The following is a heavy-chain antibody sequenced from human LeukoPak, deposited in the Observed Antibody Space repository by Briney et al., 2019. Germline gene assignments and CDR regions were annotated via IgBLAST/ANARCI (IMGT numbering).Heavy chain of an antibody. CDR3: ARSVGSGWPILDY. V-gene: IGHV1-69*04. CDR1: GYTFTSYG. J-gene: IGHJ4*02. D-gene: IGHD6-19*01. CDR2: IIPILGIA. Sequence: GASVKVSCKASGYTFTSYGISWVRQAPGQGLEWMGRIIPILGIANYAQKFQGRVTITADKSTSTAYMELSSLRSEDTAVYYCARSVGSGWPILDYWGQGTLVTVSS.